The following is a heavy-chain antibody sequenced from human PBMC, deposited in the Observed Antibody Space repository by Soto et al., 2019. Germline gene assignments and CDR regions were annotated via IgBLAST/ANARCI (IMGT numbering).Heavy chain of an antibody. D-gene: IGHD2-21*02. CDR2: ISSSSYI. Sequence: GGSLRLSCAASGFTFSSYSMNWVRQAPGKGLEWVSSISSSSYIYYADSVKGRFTISRDNAKNSLYLQMNSLRAEDTAVYYCARVARRLVTNYYYYYMDVWGKGTTVTVSS. CDR3: ARVARRLVTNYYYYYMDV. J-gene: IGHJ6*03. CDR1: GFTFSSYS. V-gene: IGHV3-21*01.